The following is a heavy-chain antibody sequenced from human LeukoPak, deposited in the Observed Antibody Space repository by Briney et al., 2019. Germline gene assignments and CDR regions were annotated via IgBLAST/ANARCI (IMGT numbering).Heavy chain of an antibody. J-gene: IGHJ4*02. CDR2: ISSSSSTI. V-gene: IGHV3-48*04. CDR3: ARDRGWSYSAIDY. Sequence: GGSLRLSCAACGFTFSSYTRNGVRQAPGKGVEGGSFISSSSSTINYADSVKGRFTISRDNAKTSPYLQMNSLRAEDTAVYYCARDRGWSYSAIDYWGQGTLVTVSS. D-gene: IGHD1-26*01. CDR1: GFTFSSYT.